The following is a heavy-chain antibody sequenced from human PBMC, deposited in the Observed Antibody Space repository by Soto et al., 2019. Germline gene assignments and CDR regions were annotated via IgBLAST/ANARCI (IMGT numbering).Heavy chain of an antibody. V-gene: IGHV4-4*07. CDR2: IYSSGNT. CDR1: GGSISSYY. D-gene: IGHD3-10*01. Sequence: QVQLQESGPGLVKPSETLSLTCTVSGGSISSYYWSWIRQPAGKGLELIGRIYSSGNTNYNPSLKSRVTMSVDTSKNQFSLKLSSVTAADTAVYYCARDFYGLGSYENYYYYGMDVWGQGTTVTVSS. CDR3: ARDFYGLGSYENYYYYGMDV. J-gene: IGHJ6*02.